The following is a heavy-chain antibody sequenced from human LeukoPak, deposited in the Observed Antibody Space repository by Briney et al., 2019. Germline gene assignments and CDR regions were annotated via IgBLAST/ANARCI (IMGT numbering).Heavy chain of an antibody. CDR3: ARFEYSSSSRTAFFDY. J-gene: IGHJ4*02. D-gene: IGHD6-6*01. CDR2: IYYSGST. Sequence: SETLSLTCTVSGGSISSSSYYWGWIRRPPGKGLEWIGSIYYSGSTYYNPSLKSRVTISVDTSKNQFSLKLSSVTAADTAVYYCARFEYSSSSRTAFFDYWGQGTLVTVSS. CDR1: GGSISSSSYY. V-gene: IGHV4-39*07.